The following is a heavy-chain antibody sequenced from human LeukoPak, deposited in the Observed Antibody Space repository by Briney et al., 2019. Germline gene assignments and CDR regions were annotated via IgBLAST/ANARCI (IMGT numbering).Heavy chain of an antibody. D-gene: IGHD3-22*01. CDR2: IYPGDSDT. CDR3: ARMETVVTDAFDI. CDR1: GYSFTSYW. Sequence: PGESLKISCKGSGYSFTSYWIGWVRQMPGKGLEWMGIIYPGDSDTRYSPSFQGQVTISADKSISTAYLQWSSLKASDTAMYYCARMETVVTDAFDIWGQGTMVTVSS. V-gene: IGHV5-51*01. J-gene: IGHJ3*02.